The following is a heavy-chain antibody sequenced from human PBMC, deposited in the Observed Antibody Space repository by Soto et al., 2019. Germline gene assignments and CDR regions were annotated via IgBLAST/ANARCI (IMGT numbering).Heavy chain of an antibody. CDR2: IWYDGSNK. CDR3: ARAPDSSGYYPDY. CDR1: GFTFSSYG. J-gene: IGHJ4*02. D-gene: IGHD3-22*01. Sequence: QVQLVESGGGVVQPGRSLRLSCAASGFTFSSYGMHWVRQAPGKGLEWVAVIWYDGSNKYYADSVKGRFTISRDNSKNTLYLQMNSLRAEDTAVYYCARAPDSSGYYPDYWGQGTLVTVSS. V-gene: IGHV3-33*01.